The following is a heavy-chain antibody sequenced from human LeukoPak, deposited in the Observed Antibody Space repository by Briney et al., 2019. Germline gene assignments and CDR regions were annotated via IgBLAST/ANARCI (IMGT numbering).Heavy chain of an antibody. V-gene: IGHV1-69*04. J-gene: IGHJ4*02. Sequence: ASVKVSCKASGYTFTSYGISWVRQAPGQGLEWMGRIIPILGIANYAQKFQGRVTITADKSTSTAYMELSSLRSEDTAVYYCWAYLWWINQIDYWGQGTLVTVSS. CDR2: IIPILGIA. CDR3: WAYLWWINQIDY. D-gene: IGHD2-8*02. CDR1: GYTFTSYG.